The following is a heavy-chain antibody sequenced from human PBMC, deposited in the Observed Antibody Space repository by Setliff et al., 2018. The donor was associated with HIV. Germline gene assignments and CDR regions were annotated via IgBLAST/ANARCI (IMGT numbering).Heavy chain of an antibody. CDR3: ARDDYANTDLDF. CDR1: GYTFTDYG. CDR2: INTNNGNP. Sequence: ASVTVSCKASGYTFTDYGINWVRRAPGQGLGWMGWINTNNGNPTYAQGFTGRFVFSSDTSVRTAYLQIVGLKAEDTAGYFCARDDYANTDLDFWGPGTLVTVSS. V-gene: IGHV7-4-1*01. D-gene: IGHD4-17*01. J-gene: IGHJ4*02.